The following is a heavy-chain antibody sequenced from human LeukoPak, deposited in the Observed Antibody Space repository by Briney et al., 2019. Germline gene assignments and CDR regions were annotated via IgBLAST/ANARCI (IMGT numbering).Heavy chain of an antibody. J-gene: IGHJ5*02. V-gene: IGHV1-8*03. CDR1: GYTFTSYD. CDR2: MNPNSGNT. D-gene: IGHD5-12*01. Sequence: ASVKVSCKASGYTFTSYDINWVRQATGQGLEWMGWMNPNSGNTGYAQKFQGRVTITRNTSISTAYMELSSLRSEDTAVYYCARVLGGYSGYGWFDPWGQGTLVTVSS. CDR3: ARVLGGYSGYGWFDP.